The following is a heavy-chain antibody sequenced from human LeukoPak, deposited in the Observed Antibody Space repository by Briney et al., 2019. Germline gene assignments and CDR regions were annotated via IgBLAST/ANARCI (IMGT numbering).Heavy chain of an antibody. V-gene: IGHV3-23*01. CDR3: AKGGGSGSYYNAGWSDP. J-gene: IGHJ5*02. D-gene: IGHD3-10*01. CDR2: ISGSGGSA. Sequence: GGSLRLSCAASGFTFTSYAMTWVRQAPGKGLEWVSAISGSGGSANYADSVKGRFTISRDNSKNTLYLQMNSLRAEDTAVYYCAKGGGSGSYYNAGWSDPWGQGTLVTVSS. CDR1: GFTFTSYA.